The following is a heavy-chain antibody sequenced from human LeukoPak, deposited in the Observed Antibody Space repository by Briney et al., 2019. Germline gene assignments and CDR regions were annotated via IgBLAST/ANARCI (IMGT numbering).Heavy chain of an antibody. CDR1: GFTFSSYW. V-gene: IGHV3-74*01. CDR2: INSDGSST. Sequence: GGSLRLSCAASGFTFSSYWMHWVRQAPGKGLVWVSRINSDGSSTSYADSVKGRFTISRDNAKNTLYLQMNSLRAEDTAVYYCASLDGDYDILTGSQRDDAFDIWGQGAMVTVSS. D-gene: IGHD3-9*01. J-gene: IGHJ3*02. CDR3: ASLDGDYDILTGSQRDDAFDI.